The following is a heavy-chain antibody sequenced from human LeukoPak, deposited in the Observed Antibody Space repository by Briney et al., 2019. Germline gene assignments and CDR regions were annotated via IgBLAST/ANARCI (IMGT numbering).Heavy chain of an antibody. V-gene: IGHV3-23*01. Sequence: PGGSLRLSCAASGFTFSSYAMSWVRQVPGKGLEWVSAISGSGGSTYYADSVKGRFTISRDNSKNTLYLQMNSLRAEDTAVYYCAREWYSSSSLDYWGQGTLVTVSS. CDR1: GFTFSSYA. D-gene: IGHD6-13*01. J-gene: IGHJ4*02. CDR2: ISGSGGST. CDR3: AREWYSSSSLDY.